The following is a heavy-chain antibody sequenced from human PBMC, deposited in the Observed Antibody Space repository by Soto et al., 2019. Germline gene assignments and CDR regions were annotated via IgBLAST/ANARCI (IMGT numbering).Heavy chain of an antibody. V-gene: IGHV3-53*01. J-gene: IGHJ6*02. Sequence: SLRLSCAASGFIVSNSYMIWVRQAPGKGLEWVSVIYSGGSTYYADSVKGRFTISRDNTKNTMYLQMNSLRAEDTAVYYCTRGIGEYYSYGMDVWGQGTTVTVS. CDR1: GFIVSNSY. CDR2: IYSGGST. CDR3: TRGIGEYYSYGMDV. D-gene: IGHD2-15*01.